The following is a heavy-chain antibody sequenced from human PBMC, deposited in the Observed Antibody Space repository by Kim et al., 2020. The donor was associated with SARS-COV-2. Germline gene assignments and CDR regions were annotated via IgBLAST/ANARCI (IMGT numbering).Heavy chain of an antibody. CDR3: AKPPGLSGPGWAEYFQH. Sequence: GGSLRLSCAASGFTFSSYAMSWVRQAPGKGLEWVSAISGSGGSTYYADSVKGRFTISRDNSKNTLYLQMNSLRAEDTAVYYCAKPPGLSGPGWAEYFQHWGQGTLVTVSS. V-gene: IGHV3-23*01. CDR1: GFTFSSYA. J-gene: IGHJ1*01. CDR2: ISGSGGST. D-gene: IGHD2-15*01.